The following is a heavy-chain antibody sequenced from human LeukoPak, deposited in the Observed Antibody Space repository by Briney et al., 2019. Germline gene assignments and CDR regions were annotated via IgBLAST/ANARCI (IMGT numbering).Heavy chain of an antibody. J-gene: IGHJ6*02. V-gene: IGHV1-69*13. CDR2: IIPIFGTA. D-gene: IGHD2-15*01. CDR1: GGTFSSYA. CDR3: ASPGYCSGGSCYSVYYYYGMDV. Sequence: GASVKVSCKASGGTFSSYAISWVRQAPGQGLEWMGGIIPIFGTANYAQKFQGRVTITADESTSTAYMELSSLRSEDTVVYYCASPGYCSGGSCYSVYYYYGMDVWGQGTTVTVSS.